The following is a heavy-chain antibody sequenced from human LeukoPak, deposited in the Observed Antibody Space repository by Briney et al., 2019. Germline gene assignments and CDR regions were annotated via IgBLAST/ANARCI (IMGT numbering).Heavy chain of an antibody. Sequence: GASVKVSCKASGGTFSSYAISWVRQAPGQGLEWMGGIIPIFGTANYAQKFQGRVTITADKSTSTAYMELSSLRSEDTAVYYCARDAVAGTKFPIPATQDWGQGTLVTVSS. J-gene: IGHJ4*02. CDR3: ARDAVAGTKFPIPATQD. CDR2: IIPIFGTA. V-gene: IGHV1-69*06. D-gene: IGHD6-19*01. CDR1: GGTFSSYA.